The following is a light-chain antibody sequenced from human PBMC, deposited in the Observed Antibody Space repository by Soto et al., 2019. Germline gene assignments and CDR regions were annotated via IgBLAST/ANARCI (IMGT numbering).Light chain of an antibody. CDR3: SSFTSSTTDV. J-gene: IGLJ1*01. V-gene: IGLV2-14*01. CDR2: EVS. CDR1: SSDVGGYND. Sequence: QSALTQPASVSGSPGQSITISCTGTSSDVGGYNDVSWYQQHPGQAPKLIILEVSKRPSGVSNRFSGSKSGNTASLTISGLQAEDEADYYCSSFTSSTTDVFGTGTKVTVL.